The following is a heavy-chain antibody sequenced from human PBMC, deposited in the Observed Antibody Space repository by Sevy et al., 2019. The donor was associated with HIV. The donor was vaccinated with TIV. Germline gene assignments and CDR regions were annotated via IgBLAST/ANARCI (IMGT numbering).Heavy chain of an antibody. CDR2: IYSGGST. V-gene: IGHV3-53*01. CDR1: GFTVSSNY. CDR3: ARDHYSSSQNYYYYYGMDV. Sequence: GGSLRLSCAASGFTVSSNYMSWVRQAPGKGLEWVSVIYSGGSTYYAGSVKGRFTISRDNSKNTLYLQMNSLRAEDTAVYYCARDHYSSSQNYYYYYGMDVWGQGTTVTVSS. J-gene: IGHJ6*02. D-gene: IGHD6-13*01.